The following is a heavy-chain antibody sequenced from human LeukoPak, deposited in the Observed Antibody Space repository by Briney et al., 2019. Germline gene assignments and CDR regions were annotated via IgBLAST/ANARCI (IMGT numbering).Heavy chain of an antibody. V-gene: IGHV4-61*02. CDR2: IYTSWST. J-gene: IGHJ6*02. D-gene: IGHD2-15*01. Sequence: SQTLSLTCTVSGGSISSGSYYWSWIRQPAGKGLEWIGRIYTSWSTNYNPSLKSRVTISVDTSKNQFSLKLSSVTAADTAVYYCARVQSEVVVAATRSYYYYGMDVWGQGTTVTVSS. CDR1: GGSISSGSYY. CDR3: ARVQSEVVVAATRSYYYYGMDV.